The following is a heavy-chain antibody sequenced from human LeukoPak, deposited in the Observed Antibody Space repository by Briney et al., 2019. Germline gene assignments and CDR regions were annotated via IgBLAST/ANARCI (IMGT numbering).Heavy chain of an antibody. CDR1: GGSISSSY. D-gene: IGHD6-13*01. J-gene: IGHJ3*02. CDR2: IYTSGST. Sequence: SETLSLTCTVSGGSISSSYWSWIRQPAGKGLEYIGRIYTSGSTNYNPSLKSRVTISVDTSKNQFSLKLSSVTAADTAVYYCAREYKAAAGSFRAFDIWGQGTMVTVSS. V-gene: IGHV4-4*07. CDR3: AREYKAAAGSFRAFDI.